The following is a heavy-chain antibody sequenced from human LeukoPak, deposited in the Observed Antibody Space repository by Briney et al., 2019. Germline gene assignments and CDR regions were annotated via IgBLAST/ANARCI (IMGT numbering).Heavy chain of an antibody. CDR3: ARDVIR. V-gene: IGHV3-11*06. J-gene: IGHJ4*02. Sequence: GGSRRLSCAASGFTFSDFYMNWIRQAPGKGLEWVSYISTSSSYTDYADSVKGRFTISRDNAKNLLYLQMNSLRVEDTAVYYCARDVIRRGQGTLVTVSS. CDR2: ISTSSSYT. CDR1: GFTFSDFY.